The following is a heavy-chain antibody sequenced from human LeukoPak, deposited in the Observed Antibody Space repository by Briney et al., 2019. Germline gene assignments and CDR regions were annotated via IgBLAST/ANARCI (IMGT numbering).Heavy chain of an antibody. V-gene: IGHV3-74*01. CDR3: AREGYDIVVADAFDI. CDR1: GFTFSSYW. D-gene: IGHD2-15*01. J-gene: IGHJ3*02. Sequence: GGSLRLSCAASGFTFSSYWMHWVRQAPGKGLVWVSRISSDGSSTSYADSVKGRFTISRDNAKNTLYLQMNSLRAEDTAVYYCAREGYDIVVADAFDIWGQGTMVTVSS. CDR2: ISSDGSST.